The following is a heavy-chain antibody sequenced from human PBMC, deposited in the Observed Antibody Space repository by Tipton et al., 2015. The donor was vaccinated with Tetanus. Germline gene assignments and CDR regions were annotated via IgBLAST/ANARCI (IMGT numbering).Heavy chain of an antibody. CDR1: GYNFATFW. D-gene: IGHD3-10*01. V-gene: IGHV5-51*01. CDR2: IYPGDSDA. CDR3: ARLPKHYSASGST. J-gene: IGHJ5*02. Sequence: VQLVQSGAEVKKPGESLNISCKASGYNFATFWVSWVRQMPGKGLEWMGLIYPGDSDATYSPSFQGQGTISADKSISTAYLQWTSLKASDTAIYFCARLPKHYSASGSTWGQGTLVTVSS.